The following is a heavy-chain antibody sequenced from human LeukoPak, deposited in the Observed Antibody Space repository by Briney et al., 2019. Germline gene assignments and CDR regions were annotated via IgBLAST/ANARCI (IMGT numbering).Heavy chain of an antibody. Sequence: PGGSLRLSCAASVFTFSSYTMNWGRQAPGGGLEWVSSISGSSRHKYYADSVKGRFTISRDNAKNSLYLQMNSMRAEDTAVYYCARTANFAAGYYIDYWGQGTLVTVSS. V-gene: IGHV3-21*01. J-gene: IGHJ4*02. D-gene: IGHD3-3*01. CDR3: ARTANFAAGYYIDY. CDR1: VFTFSSYT. CDR2: ISGSSRHK.